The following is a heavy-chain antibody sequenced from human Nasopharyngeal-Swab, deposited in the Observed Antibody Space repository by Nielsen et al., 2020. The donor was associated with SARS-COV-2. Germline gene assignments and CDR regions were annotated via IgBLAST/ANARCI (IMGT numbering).Heavy chain of an antibody. J-gene: IGHJ6*02. V-gene: IGHV4-34*01. D-gene: IGHD6-13*01. CDR3: ARGLVTPAGTGGAYYYSGVDV. Sequence: SETLSPTCEVYGVSFSGYYWRWIRQPPGKGLEWIGEIKHSGSFHYNPSLKSRVTIAVDTSTNQFSLKLSSVTAADTAVYYCARGLVTPAGTGGAYYYSGVDVWGQGTTVIVS. CDR1: GVSFSGYY. CDR2: IKHSGSF.